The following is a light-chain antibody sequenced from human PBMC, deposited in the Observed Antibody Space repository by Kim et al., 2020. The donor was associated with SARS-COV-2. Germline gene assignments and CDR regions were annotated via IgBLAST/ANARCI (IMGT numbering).Light chain of an antibody. V-gene: IGLV7-46*01. Sequence: PGEQVTLSWGSSTGAIPCGHYPYGLQQKPGHVPRTLIYDTSNKHSWTPARFSGSLLGGRAALTLSGAQPKDEAEYYCLLSYSDARVFGGGTQLTVL. CDR2: DTS. J-gene: IGLJ3*02. CDR1: TGAIPCGHY. CDR3: LLSYSDARV.